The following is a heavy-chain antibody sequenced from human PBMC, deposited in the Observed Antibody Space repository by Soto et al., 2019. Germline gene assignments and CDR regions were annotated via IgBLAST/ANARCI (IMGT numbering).Heavy chain of an antibody. CDR2: ARNKVNGYII. CDR1: GFSFTDHY. J-gene: IGHJ4*02. CDR3: ARLIGTRFDL. Sequence: EVQLAESGGGLVQPGGSLRLSCAASGFSFTDHYMDWVRQAPGEGLEWVGRARNKVNGYIIDYAASVKGRFIISRDDSKKSLYLQMNSLKTEDTAVYFCARLIGTRFDLWGQGTLVTVSS. V-gene: IGHV3-72*01.